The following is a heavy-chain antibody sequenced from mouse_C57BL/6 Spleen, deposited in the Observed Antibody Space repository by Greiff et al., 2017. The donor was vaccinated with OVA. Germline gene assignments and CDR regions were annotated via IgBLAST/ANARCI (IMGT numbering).Heavy chain of an antibody. Sequence: VKLMESGAELVKPGASVKMSCKASGYTFTTYPIEWMKQNHGKSLEWIGNFHPYNDDTKYNEKFKGKATLTVEKSSSTVYLELSRLTSDDSAVYYCARGDYDYDGIFFAYWGQGTLVTVSA. D-gene: IGHD2-4*01. J-gene: IGHJ3*01. V-gene: IGHV1-47*01. CDR3: ARGDYDYDGIFFAY. CDR2: FHPYNDDT. CDR1: GYTFTTYP.